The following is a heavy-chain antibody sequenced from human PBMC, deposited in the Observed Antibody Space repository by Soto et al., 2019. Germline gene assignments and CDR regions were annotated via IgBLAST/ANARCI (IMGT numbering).Heavy chain of an antibody. J-gene: IGHJ4*02. V-gene: IGHV3-30-3*01. D-gene: IGHD1-26*01. CDR3: ARDQRSGSDYLLDY. CDR2: ISYDGSNK. CDR1: GFTFSSYA. Sequence: QVQLVESGGGVVQPGRSLRLSCAASGFTFSSYAMHWVRQAPGKGLEWVAVISYDGSNKYYADSVKGRFTISRDNSKNTLDRQMNSLRAEDTAVYYCARDQRSGSDYLLDYLGQGTLVTVSS.